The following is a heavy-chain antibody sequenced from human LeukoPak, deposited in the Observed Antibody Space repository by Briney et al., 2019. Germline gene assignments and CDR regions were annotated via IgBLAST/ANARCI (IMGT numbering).Heavy chain of an antibody. CDR1: GGSISTHY. D-gene: IGHD3-22*01. J-gene: IGHJ6*02. CDR3: AREIDSSEFPYYCYAMDV. CDR2: VFYSGST. V-gene: IGHV4-59*11. Sequence: SETLSLTCTISGGSISTHYWSWVRQSPGKGPEWIGNVFYSGSTNYNPSLKSRVIISVDMSKNQFSLKLNSVTAADTAVYYCAREIDSSEFPYYCYAMDVWGQGTTVTVSS.